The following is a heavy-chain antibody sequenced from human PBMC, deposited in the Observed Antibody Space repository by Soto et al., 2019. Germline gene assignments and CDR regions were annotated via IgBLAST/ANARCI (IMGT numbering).Heavy chain of an antibody. CDR3: EWCGYSSSWYYYYYYGMDV. CDR2: MNPNSGNT. D-gene: IGHD6-13*01. J-gene: IGHJ6*02. V-gene: IGHV1-8*01. CDR1: GYTFTSYD. Sequence: QVQLVQSGAEVKKPGASVKVSCKASGYTFTSYDINWVRQATGQGLERMGWMNPNSGNTGYAQKFQARVTMTRNTTISTAYMELSRLRSEDTAVYYFEWCGYSSSWYYYYYYGMDVWGQGTTVTVSS.